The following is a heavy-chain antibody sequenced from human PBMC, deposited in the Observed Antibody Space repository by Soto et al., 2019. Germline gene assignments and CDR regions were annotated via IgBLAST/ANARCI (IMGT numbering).Heavy chain of an antibody. J-gene: IGHJ5*02. D-gene: IGHD3-10*01. CDR2: IWYDGSNK. Sequence: QVQLVESGGGVVQPGRSLRLSCAASGFTFSSYGMHWVRQAPGKGLEWVAVIWYDGSNKYYADSVKGRFTISRDNSKNTLYLQMNSLRDEDTAVYYCARDRGSKWFEPWGQGKLVTVSS. CDR1: GFTFSSYG. CDR3: ARDRGSKWFEP. V-gene: IGHV3-33*01.